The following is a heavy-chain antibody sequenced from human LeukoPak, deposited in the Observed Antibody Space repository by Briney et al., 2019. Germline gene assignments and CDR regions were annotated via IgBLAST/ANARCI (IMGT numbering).Heavy chain of an antibody. CDR2: ISYDGSNK. J-gene: IGHJ4*02. D-gene: IGHD4-17*01. CDR3: APSHGDYYFDY. V-gene: IGHV3-30-3*01. CDR1: GFTFSTYW. Sequence: GGSLRLSCAASGFTFSTYWMHWVRQAPGKGLEWVAVISYDGSNKYYADSVKGRFTISRDNSKNTLYLQMNSLRAEDTAVYYCAPSHGDYYFDYWGQGTLVTVSS.